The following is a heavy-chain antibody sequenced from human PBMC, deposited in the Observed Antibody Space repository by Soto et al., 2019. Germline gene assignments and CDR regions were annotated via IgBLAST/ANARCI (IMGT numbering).Heavy chain of an antibody. CDR2: IYWNDDT. CDR3: AHSLLGRVLDY. CDR1: GFSLSTSGVG. Sequence: QITLKESGPTLVKPTQTLTLTCTFSGFSLSTSGVGVGWIRQPPGKALEWLALIYWNDDTRYSPSLKSRLTIPKDTSKNQLVLTMTNMDPVDTATYYCAHSLLGRVLDYWGQGTLVTVSS. D-gene: IGHD3-16*01. J-gene: IGHJ4*02. V-gene: IGHV2-5*01.